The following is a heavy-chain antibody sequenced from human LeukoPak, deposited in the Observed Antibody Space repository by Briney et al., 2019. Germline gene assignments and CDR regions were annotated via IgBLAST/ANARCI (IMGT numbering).Heavy chain of an antibody. CDR1: SDSISSYY. CDR3: ARGSPTADY. Sequence: PSETLSLTCTVSSDSISSYYWSWIRQPPGKGLEWIGYIYYSGSTDYNPSLKSRVTISVDTSKNQFSLKLSSVTAADTAVYYCARGSPTADYWGQGTLVTVSS. CDR2: IYYSGST. V-gene: IGHV4-59*01. J-gene: IGHJ4*02. D-gene: IGHD1-14*01.